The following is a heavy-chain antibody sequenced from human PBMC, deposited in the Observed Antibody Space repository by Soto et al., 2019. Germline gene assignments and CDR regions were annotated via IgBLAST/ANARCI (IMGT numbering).Heavy chain of an antibody. J-gene: IGHJ5*02. CDR2: ISYSGST. CDR3: ARDWDSSGLFDP. V-gene: IGHV4-59*01. Sequence: VSGASITTYYWSWIRQPPGKGLEWIGSISYSGSTKYNPSLESRVMISLDTSKNQFSLRLTSVTAADTALYYRARDWDSSGLFDPWGQGALVTVSS. D-gene: IGHD3-10*01. CDR1: GASITTYY.